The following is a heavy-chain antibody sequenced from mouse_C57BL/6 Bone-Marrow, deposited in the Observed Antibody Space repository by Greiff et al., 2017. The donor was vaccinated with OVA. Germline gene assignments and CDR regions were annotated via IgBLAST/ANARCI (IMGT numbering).Heavy chain of an antibody. CDR1: GFTFSSYA. J-gene: IGHJ3*01. CDR2: ISDGGSYT. D-gene: IGHD2-4*01. CDR3: ARHYDDDFAY. V-gene: IGHV5-4*03. Sequence: EVMLVESGGGLVKPGGSLKLSCAASGFTFSSYAMSWVRQTPEKRLEWVATISDGGSYTYYPDNVKGRFTISRDNAKNNLYLQMSHLKSEDTAMYYCARHYDDDFAYWGQGTLVTVSA.